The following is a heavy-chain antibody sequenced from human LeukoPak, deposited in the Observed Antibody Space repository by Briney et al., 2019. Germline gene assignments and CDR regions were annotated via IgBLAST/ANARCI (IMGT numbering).Heavy chain of an antibody. CDR3: AKGFGGSGSYFSASHWFDP. CDR2: ISGSGGST. CDR1: GFTFSSYA. V-gene: IGHV3-23*01. Sequence: PGGSLRLSCAASGFTFSSYAMSWVRQAPGKGLEWVSAISGSGGSTYYADSVKGRFTISRDNSKNTLYLQMNSLRAEDTAVYYCAKGFGGSGSYFSASHWFDPWGQGTLVTVSS. D-gene: IGHD3-10*01. J-gene: IGHJ5*02.